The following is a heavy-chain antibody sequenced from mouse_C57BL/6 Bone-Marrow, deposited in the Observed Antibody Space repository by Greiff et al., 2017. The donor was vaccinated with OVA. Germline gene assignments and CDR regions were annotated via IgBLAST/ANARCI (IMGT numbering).Heavy chain of an antibody. CDR1: GFTFSSYG. V-gene: IGHV5-6*01. D-gene: IGHD2-4*01. CDR2: ISSGGSYT. J-gene: IGHJ4*01. Sequence: EVKVVESGGDLVKPGGSLKLSCAASGFTFSSYGMSWVRQTPDKRLEWVATISSGGSYTYYPDSVKGRFTISRDNAKNTLYLQMSSLKSEDTAMYYCARQGYDYDEGMDYWGQGTSVTVSS. CDR3: ARQGYDYDEGMDY.